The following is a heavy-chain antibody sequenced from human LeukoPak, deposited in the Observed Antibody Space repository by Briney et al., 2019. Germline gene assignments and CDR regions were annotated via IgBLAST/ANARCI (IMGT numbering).Heavy chain of an antibody. CDR3: AREMYSGMYNDAFDI. V-gene: IGHV3-53*01. CDR1: GFTFSDYY. D-gene: IGHD1-26*01. J-gene: IGHJ3*02. Sequence: PGGSLRLSCAASGFTFSDYYMSWIRQAPGKGLEWVSVIRSDGSTNHADSVKGRFTISRDNSKNTLYLQMNNLRAEDTAMYYCAREMYSGMYNDAFDIWGQGTKVTVS. CDR2: IRSDGST.